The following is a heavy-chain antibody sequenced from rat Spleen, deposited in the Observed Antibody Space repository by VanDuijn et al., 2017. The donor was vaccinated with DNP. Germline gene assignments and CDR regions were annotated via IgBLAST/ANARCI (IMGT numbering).Heavy chain of an antibody. D-gene: IGHD1-6*01. V-gene: IGHV5S13*01. CDR2: ITSSGGDS. J-gene: IGHJ4*01. CDR3: ARHEDTTGAMDA. CDR1: GFTFSDYG. Sequence: EVQLVESGGGLVQPGRSLKLSCAASGFTFSDYGMAWVLQAPTKSLEWVASITSSGGDSYYPDSVKGRFTISRDNAKSTLYLQMDSLRSEDTATYYCARHEDTTGAMDAWGQGTSVTVSS.